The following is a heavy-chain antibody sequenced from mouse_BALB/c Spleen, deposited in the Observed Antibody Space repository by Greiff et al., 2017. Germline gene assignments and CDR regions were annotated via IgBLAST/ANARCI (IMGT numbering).Heavy chain of an antibody. J-gene: IGHJ1*01. D-gene: IGHD1-1*01. CDR3: ARNTYGSSYKAYWYFDV. V-gene: IGHV2-2*02. Sequence: VKLQESGPGLVQPSQSLSITCTVSGFSLTSYGVHWVRQSPGKGLEWLGVIWSGGSTDYNAAFISRLSISKDNSKSQVFFKMNSLQANDTAIYYCARNTYGSSYKAYWYFDVWGAGTTVTVSS. CDR1: GFSLTSYG. CDR2: IWSGGST.